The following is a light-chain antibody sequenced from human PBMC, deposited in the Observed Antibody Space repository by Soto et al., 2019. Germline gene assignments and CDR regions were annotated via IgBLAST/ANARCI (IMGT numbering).Light chain of an antibody. J-gene: IGLJ3*02. CDR3: MLYMGSGSWV. V-gene: IGLV8-61*01. CDR2: TTN. CDR1: SGSVSTSYY. Sequence: QTVVTQEPSFSVSPGGTVTFTCGLTSGSVSTSYYPSWYQQTPGQAPRTLIYTTNTRSSGVPDRFSGSILGNKAALTLTGAQADDESYYYCMLYMGSGSWVFGGGTKLTVL.